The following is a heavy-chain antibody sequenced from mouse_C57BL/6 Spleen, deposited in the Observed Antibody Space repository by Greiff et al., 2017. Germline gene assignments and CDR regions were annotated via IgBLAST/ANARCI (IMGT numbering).Heavy chain of an antibody. Sequence: EVKLVESGAELVRPGASVKLSCTASGFNIKDDYMHWVKQRPEQGLEWIGWIDPENGDTEYASKFQGKATITADTSSNTAYLQLSSLTSEDTAVYYCTTSGNFAWFAYWGQGTLVTVSA. CDR3: TTSGNFAWFAY. J-gene: IGHJ3*01. CDR2: IDPENGDT. CDR1: GFNIKDDY. V-gene: IGHV14-4*01. D-gene: IGHD2-1*01.